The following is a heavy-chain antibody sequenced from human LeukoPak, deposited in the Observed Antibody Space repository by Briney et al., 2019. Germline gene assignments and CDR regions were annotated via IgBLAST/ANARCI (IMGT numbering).Heavy chain of an antibody. CDR1: AFTFSTYG. D-gene: IGHD1-26*01. CDR2: IWYDGNNK. Sequence: PGGSLRLSCAASAFTFSTYGMHWVRQAPGKGLEWVAAIWYDGNNKYYADSVKGRFTISRDNSKSTLFLQMSGLRAEDTALYYCASDHGAYWGQGTLVTVS. CDR3: ASDHGAY. J-gene: IGHJ4*02. V-gene: IGHV3-33*01.